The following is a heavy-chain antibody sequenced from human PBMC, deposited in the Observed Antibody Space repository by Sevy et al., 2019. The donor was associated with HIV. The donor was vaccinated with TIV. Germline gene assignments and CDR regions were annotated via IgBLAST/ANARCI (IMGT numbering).Heavy chain of an antibody. V-gene: IGHV3-30*04. CDR1: GFTFSSYA. Sequence: GGSLRLSCAASGFTFSSYAMHWVRQAPGKGLEWVALISYEGSNKYYADSVKGRFTISRDNSKNMLYLQMNSLRAEDTAVYYCASLTAPNYYATTSYYYGYWGQGTLVTVSS. CDR2: ISYEGSNK. D-gene: IGHD3-10*01. CDR3: ASLTAPNYYATTSYYYGY. J-gene: IGHJ4*02.